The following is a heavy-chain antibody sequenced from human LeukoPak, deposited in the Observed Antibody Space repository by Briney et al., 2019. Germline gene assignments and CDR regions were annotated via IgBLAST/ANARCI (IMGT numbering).Heavy chain of an antibody. D-gene: IGHD1-26*01. V-gene: IGHV3-23*01. Sequence: PGGTLRLSCAASGFTFSSYGMNWVRQAPGKGLEWVSAISGSGGSTYYADSVKGRFTISRDNSKNTLYLQMNSLRVEDTAVYYCAISSGSYDYWGQGTLVTVSS. CDR1: GFTFSSYG. CDR2: ISGSGGST. J-gene: IGHJ4*02. CDR3: AISSGSYDY.